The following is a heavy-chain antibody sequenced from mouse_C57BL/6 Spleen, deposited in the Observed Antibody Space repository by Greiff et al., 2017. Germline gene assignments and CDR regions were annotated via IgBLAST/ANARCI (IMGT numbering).Heavy chain of an antibody. CDR2: ISNLAYSI. V-gene: IGHV5-15*01. CDR3: ARKTAQATWYFDY. J-gene: IGHJ2*01. CDR1: GFTFSDYG. Sequence: VQLKESGGGLVQPGGSLKLSCAASGFTFSDYGMAWVRQAPRKGPEWVAFISNLAYSIYYADTVTGRFTISRENAKNTLYLEMSSLRSEDTAMYYCARKTAQATWYFDYWGQGTTLTVSS. D-gene: IGHD3-2*02.